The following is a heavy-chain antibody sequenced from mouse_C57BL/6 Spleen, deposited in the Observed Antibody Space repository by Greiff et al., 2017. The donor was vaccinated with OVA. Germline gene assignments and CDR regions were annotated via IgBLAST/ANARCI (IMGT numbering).Heavy chain of an antibody. J-gene: IGHJ1*03. Sequence: QVQLQQPGAELVRPGSSVKLSCKASGYTFTSYWMHWVKQRPIQGLEWIGNIDPSDSETHYNQKFKDKATLTVDKSSSTAYMQLSSLTSEDSAVYYCASSYYGSRGRYFDVWGTGTTVTVSS. CDR3: ASSYYGSRGRYFDV. CDR2: IDPSDSET. CDR1: GYTFTSYW. D-gene: IGHD1-1*01. V-gene: IGHV1-52*01.